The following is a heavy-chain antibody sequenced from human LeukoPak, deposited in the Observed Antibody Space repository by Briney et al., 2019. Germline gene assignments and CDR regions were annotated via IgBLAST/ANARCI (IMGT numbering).Heavy chain of an antibody. Sequence: ASVKVSCKASGYTFTGYYMHWVRQAPGQGLEWMGWINPNSGGTNYAQKFQGRVTMTRDTSISTAFMELSRLRSDDTAVYYCARDSPSYDILTGYYSDYFDYWGQGTLVTVCS. CDR3: ARDSPSYDILTGYYSDYFDY. CDR2: INPNSGGT. CDR1: GYTFTGYY. J-gene: IGHJ4*02. V-gene: IGHV1-2*02. D-gene: IGHD3-9*01.